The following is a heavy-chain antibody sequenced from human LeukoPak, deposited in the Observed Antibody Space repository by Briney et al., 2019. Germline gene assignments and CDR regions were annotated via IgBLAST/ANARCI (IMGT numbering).Heavy chain of an antibody. CDR2: IYPGDSET. J-gene: IGHJ4*02. CDR3: ARLGYSYGYRYFDN. V-gene: IGHV5-51*01. Sequence: GESLKISCKGSGYSFTSYWIGWVRQMPGKGLEWMGIIYPGDSETIYSPSFQGQVTISADKSISTAYLQWSSLKASDTAMYYYARLGYSYGYRYFDNWGQGTLVTVSS. D-gene: IGHD5-18*01. CDR1: GYSFTSYW.